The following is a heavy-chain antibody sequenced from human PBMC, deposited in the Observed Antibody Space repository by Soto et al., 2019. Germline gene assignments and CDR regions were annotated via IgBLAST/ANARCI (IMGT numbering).Heavy chain of an antibody. CDR2: IYYSGST. D-gene: IGHD3-10*01. V-gene: IGHV4-39*01. CDR3: ARQPTMVRGVIIQSYYYYYYMDV. CDR1: GGSISSSSYY. J-gene: IGHJ6*03. Sequence: SETLSLTCTVSGGSISSSSYYWGWIRQPPGKGLEWIGSIYYSGSTYYNPSLKSRVTISVDTSKNQFSLKLSSVTAADTAVYYCARQPTMVRGVIIQSYYYYYYMDVWGKGTTVTVSS.